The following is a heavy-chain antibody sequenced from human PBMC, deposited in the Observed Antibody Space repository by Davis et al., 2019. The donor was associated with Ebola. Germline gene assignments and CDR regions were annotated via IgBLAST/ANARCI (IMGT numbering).Heavy chain of an antibody. CDR3: ARDQTYYYDSGATLDY. D-gene: IGHD3-22*01. CDR1: GISFDNSW. J-gene: IGHJ4*02. Sequence: GSLKISCVVSGISFDNSWMTWVRQAPGKGLEWVANMHGDGSLKNYVDSVKGRFTISRDNGKKSLYLEMNSLRAEDTAVYYCARDQTYYYDSGATLDYWGQGTLVTVSS. V-gene: IGHV3-7*01. CDR2: MHGDGSLK.